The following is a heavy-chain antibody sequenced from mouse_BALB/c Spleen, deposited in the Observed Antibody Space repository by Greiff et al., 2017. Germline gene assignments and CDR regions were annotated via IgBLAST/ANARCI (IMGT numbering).Heavy chain of an antibody. CDR2: INSNGGST. CDR3: ARAVVAYYFDY. D-gene: IGHD1-1*01. V-gene: IGHV5-6-3*01. Sequence: EVKLVESGGGLVQPGGSLKLSCAASGFTFSSYGMSWVRQTPDKRLELVATINSNGGSTYYPDSVKGRFTISRDNAKNTLNLQMSSLKSEDTAMYYCARAVVAYYFDYWGQGTTLTVSS. J-gene: IGHJ2*01. CDR1: GFTFSSYG.